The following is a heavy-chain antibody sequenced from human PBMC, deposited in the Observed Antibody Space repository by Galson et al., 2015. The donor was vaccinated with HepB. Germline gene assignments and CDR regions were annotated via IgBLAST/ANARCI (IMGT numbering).Heavy chain of an antibody. CDR1: GFTFSNYA. V-gene: IGHV3-23*01. CDR2: ISGSDNST. J-gene: IGHJ4*02. Sequence: SLRLSCAASGFTFSNYAMSWVRQAPGKGLEWVSAISGSDNSTLYADFVKGRFTISRDNSRNTLSLQMNSLRVEDTAVYYCAKYRSGWYLPFDYWGQGTLVTVSS. D-gene: IGHD6-19*01. CDR3: AKYRSGWYLPFDY.